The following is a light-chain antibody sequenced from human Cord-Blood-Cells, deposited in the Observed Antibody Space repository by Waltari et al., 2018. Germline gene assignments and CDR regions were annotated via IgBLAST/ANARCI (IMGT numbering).Light chain of an antibody. J-gene: IGKJ2*03. Sequence: DIQMTKSPSTLSASVGDRVTITCRASQSISSWLAWYQQKPGKAPTLLIYKASSLESGVPSRFSGSGSGTEFTLTISSLQPDDFATYYCQQYNSYSPYSFGQGTKLEIK. V-gene: IGKV1-5*03. CDR2: KAS. CDR3: QQYNSYSPYS. CDR1: QSISSW.